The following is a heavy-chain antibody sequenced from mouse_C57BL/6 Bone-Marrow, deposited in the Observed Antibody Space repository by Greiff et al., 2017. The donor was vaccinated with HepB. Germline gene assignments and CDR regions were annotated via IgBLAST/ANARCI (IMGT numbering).Heavy chain of an antibody. J-gene: IGHJ2*01. CDR1: GYTFTSYD. V-gene: IGHV1-85*01. CDR3: ARWGVVYFDY. D-gene: IGHD1-1*01. Sequence: VQVVESGPELVKPGASVKLSCKASGYTFTSYDIHWVKQRPGQGLEWIGWIYPRDGSTKYTEKFKGKATLTVDTSSSTAYMELHSLTSEDSAVYCCARWGVVYFDYWGQGTTLTVSS. CDR2: IYPRDGST.